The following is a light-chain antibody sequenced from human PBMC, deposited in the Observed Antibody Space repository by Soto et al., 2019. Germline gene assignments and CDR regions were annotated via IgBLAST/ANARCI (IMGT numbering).Light chain of an antibody. CDR2: DVS. V-gene: IGLV2-14*01. J-gene: IGLJ2*01. Sequence: QSALTQPASVSGSPGQSITIFCTGTSSDVGGYNYVSWYQQHPGKAPKLMIYDVSNRPSGVYNRVSGSKSGNTAYLTICGVQAKDVADYYCRSYRRSSALVVFGGGTQLTLL. CDR1: SSDVGGYNY. CDR3: RSYRRSSALVV.